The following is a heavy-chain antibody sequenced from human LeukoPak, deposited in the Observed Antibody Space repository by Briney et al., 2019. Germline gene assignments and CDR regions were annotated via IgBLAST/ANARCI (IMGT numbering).Heavy chain of an antibody. CDR2: IYYSGST. V-gene: IGHV4-39*06. Sequence: PAETLSLTCTVSGGSISSSSYYWGWIRQPPGKGLEWIGSIYYSGSTYYNPSLKSRVTISVDTSKTQFTLKLSSVTAADTAVYYCASMRIVGATLGAFDIWGQGTMVTVSS. J-gene: IGHJ3*02. CDR1: GGSISSSSYY. D-gene: IGHD1-26*01. CDR3: ASMRIVGATLGAFDI.